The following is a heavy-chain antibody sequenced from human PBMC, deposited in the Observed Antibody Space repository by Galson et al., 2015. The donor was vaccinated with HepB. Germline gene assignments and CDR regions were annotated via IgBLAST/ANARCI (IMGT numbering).Heavy chain of an antibody. V-gene: IGHV3-23*01. J-gene: IGHJ5*02. D-gene: IGHD1-26*01. Sequence: SLRLSCATSGFTLSIFAINWVRQVPGKGLEWVAGVGGGNDIFYAASVRGRFTASRDDGKNSVYLQMNNLRAEDTAIYYCAKDAFKGKGNWDALDAWGQGTPVIVSS. CDR2: VGGGNDI. CDR3: AKDAFKGKGNWDALDA. CDR1: GFTLSIFA.